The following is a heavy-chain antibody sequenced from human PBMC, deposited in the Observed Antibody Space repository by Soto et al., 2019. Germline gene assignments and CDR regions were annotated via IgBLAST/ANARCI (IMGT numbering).Heavy chain of an antibody. J-gene: IGHJ4*02. D-gene: IGHD2-2*01. V-gene: IGHV4-38-2*01. CDR3: ARLYCSSVSCYNDY. Sequence: PSETLSLTCGVSGFPVSYGYYWGWIRQPPGKGLEWLGSIYQSGKTYYNPSLKSRLTLSMDTSRNEFSLRLRSVTAADTAVYFCARLYCSSVSCYNDYWRPRVLVTVSS. CDR2: IYQSGKT. CDR1: GFPVSYGYY.